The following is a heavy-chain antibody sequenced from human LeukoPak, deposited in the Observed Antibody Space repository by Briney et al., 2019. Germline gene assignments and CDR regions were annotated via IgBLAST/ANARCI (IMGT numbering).Heavy chain of an antibody. CDR2: INHSGDT. Sequence: SETLSLTCADFGGSFSSFYWTWFRQPPGKGLEWIGEINHSGDTNYNPSLKSRVTMSVDTSENQFSMKLVLETAADTAVYYCARGSSYDSQRYDLGYFGPWGQGTLVTVSS. J-gene: IGHJ5*02. D-gene: IGHD3-10*01. CDR3: ARGSSYDSQRYDLGYFGP. CDR1: GGSFSSFY. V-gene: IGHV4-34*01.